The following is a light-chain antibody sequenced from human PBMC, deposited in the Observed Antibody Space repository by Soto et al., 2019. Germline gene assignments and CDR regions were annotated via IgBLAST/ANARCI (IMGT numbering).Light chain of an antibody. J-gene: IGKJ2*01. V-gene: IGKV1-6*01. CDR2: GAS. CDR3: LQDYDYPYT. CDR1: QGIRND. Sequence: AIQMTQSPSSLSASVGDRVTINCRASQGIRNDLGWYQQKPGKAPKLLIYGASSLQSGVPSRFSGSGSDTDYTLTISSLQPKDFATYYCLQDYDYPYTFGQGTKLEIK.